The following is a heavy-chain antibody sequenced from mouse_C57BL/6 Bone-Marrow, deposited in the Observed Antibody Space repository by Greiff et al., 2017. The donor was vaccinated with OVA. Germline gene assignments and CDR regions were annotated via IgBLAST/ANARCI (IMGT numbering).Heavy chain of an antibody. CDR3: ARSPFYYYSSSYVNYAMDY. V-gene: IGHV1-64*01. J-gene: IGHJ4*01. Sequence: VQLQQPGAELVKPGASVKLSCKASGYTFTSYWLHWVKQRPGQGLEWIGMIHPNSGSTNYNEKFKSKATLTVDKSSSTAYMQLSSLTPEDSAVYYCARSPFYYYSSSYVNYAMDYWGQGTSVTVSS. CDR1: GYTFTSYW. D-gene: IGHD1-1*01. CDR2: IHPNSGST.